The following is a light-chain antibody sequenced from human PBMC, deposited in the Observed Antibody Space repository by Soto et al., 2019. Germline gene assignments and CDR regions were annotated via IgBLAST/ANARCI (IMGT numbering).Light chain of an antibody. V-gene: IGKV3-15*01. J-gene: IGKJ1*01. Sequence: EIGMSQSPATPSVSPGERATLSCRASQSISSNLAWYQQKLGQAPRLLIYRASTRATGIPARFSGSGSGTEFTLTISSLQSEDFALYYCPQYENWPQTFGQGTKVDIK. CDR3: PQYENWPQT. CDR1: QSISSN. CDR2: RAS.